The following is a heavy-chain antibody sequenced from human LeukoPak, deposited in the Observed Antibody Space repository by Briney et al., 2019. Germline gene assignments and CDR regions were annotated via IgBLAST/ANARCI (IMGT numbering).Heavy chain of an antibody. V-gene: IGHV3-21*01. Sequence: GGSLRLSCAASGFTFSSYGMHWVRQAPGKGLEWVSSISSSSSYIYYADSVKGRFTISRDNAKNSLYLQMNSLRAEDTAVYYCARDLDSSSPEYFQHWGQGTLVTVSS. J-gene: IGHJ1*01. CDR3: ARDLDSSSPEYFQH. CDR2: ISSSSSYI. D-gene: IGHD6-6*01. CDR1: GFTFSSYG.